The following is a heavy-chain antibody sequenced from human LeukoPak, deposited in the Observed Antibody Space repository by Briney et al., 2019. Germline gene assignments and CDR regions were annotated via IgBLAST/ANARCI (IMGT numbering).Heavy chain of an antibody. Sequence: GRSLRLSCAASGFTFSSYGMHWVRQAPGKGLEWVAFIRYDGSNKYYADSVKGRFTISRDNSKNTLYLQMNSLRAEDAAVYYCAKPEMYYYDSSGYDYWGQGTLVTVSS. CDR2: IRYDGSNK. V-gene: IGHV3-30*02. CDR1: GFTFSSYG. J-gene: IGHJ4*02. D-gene: IGHD3-22*01. CDR3: AKPEMYYYDSSGYDY.